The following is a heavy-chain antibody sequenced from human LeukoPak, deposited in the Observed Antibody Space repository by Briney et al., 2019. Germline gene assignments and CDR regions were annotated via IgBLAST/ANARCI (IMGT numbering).Heavy chain of an antibody. Sequence: SVKVSCKASGGTFSSYAISWVRQAPGQGLEWMGRIIPILGIANYAQKFQGRVTITADKSTSTAYMELSSQRSEDTAVYYCASLGGTQFYGYGMDVWGQGTTVTVSS. CDR2: IIPILGIA. V-gene: IGHV1-69*04. J-gene: IGHJ6*02. CDR3: ASLGGTQFYGYGMDV. D-gene: IGHD3-16*01. CDR1: GGTFSSYA.